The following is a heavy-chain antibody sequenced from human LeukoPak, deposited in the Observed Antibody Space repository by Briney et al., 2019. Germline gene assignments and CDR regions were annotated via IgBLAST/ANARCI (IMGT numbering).Heavy chain of an antibody. CDR3: ARTHDYSNSNAVPDY. V-gene: IGHV1-18*01. D-gene: IGHD4-11*01. Sequence: GASVKVSCKASGYTFISYGISWVRQAPGQGLEWMGWISAYNGNTNYAQKLQGRVTMTTDTSTSTAYMELRSLRSDDTAVYYCARTHDYSNSNAVPDYWGQGTLVTVSS. CDR2: ISAYNGNT. J-gene: IGHJ4*02. CDR1: GYTFISYG.